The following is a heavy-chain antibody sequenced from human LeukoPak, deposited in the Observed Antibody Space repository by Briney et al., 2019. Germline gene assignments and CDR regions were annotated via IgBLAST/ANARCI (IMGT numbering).Heavy chain of an antibody. Sequence: SETLSLTCTVSGGSISSYYWSWIRQPPGKGLEWVGYIYYSGSTNYNPSLKSRVTISVDTSKNQFSLKLSSVTAADTAVYYCARSSAGGWFDPWGQGTLVTVSS. CDR3: ARSSAGGWFDP. V-gene: IGHV4-59*01. D-gene: IGHD3-10*01. J-gene: IGHJ5*02. CDR1: GGSISSYY. CDR2: IYYSGST.